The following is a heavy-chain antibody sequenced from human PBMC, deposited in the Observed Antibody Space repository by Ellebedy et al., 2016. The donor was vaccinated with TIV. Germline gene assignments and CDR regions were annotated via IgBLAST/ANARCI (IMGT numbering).Heavy chain of an antibody. CDR3: AKEGIAVHNDY. J-gene: IGHJ4*02. CDR1: GFTFSSYA. D-gene: IGHD6-19*01. Sequence: GESLKISXAASGFTFSSYAMSWVRQAPGKGLEWVSAISGSGGSTYYADSVKGRFTISRDNSKNTLYLQMNSLRAEDTAVYYCAKEGIAVHNDYWGQGTLVTVSS. V-gene: IGHV3-23*01. CDR2: ISGSGGST.